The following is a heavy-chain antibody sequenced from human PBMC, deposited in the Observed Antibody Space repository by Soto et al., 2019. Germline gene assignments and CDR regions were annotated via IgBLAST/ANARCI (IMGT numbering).Heavy chain of an antibody. V-gene: IGHV3-21*01. D-gene: IGHD3-9*01. CDR3: ARHSDILTGYSWGEYYYYGMDV. CDR1: GFTFSSYS. CDR2: ISSSSSYI. J-gene: IGHJ6*02. Sequence: GESLKISCAASGFTFSSYSMNWVRQAPGKGLEWVSSISSSSSYIYYADSVKGRFTISRDNAKNSLYLQMNSLRAEDTAVYYCARHSDILTGYSWGEYYYYGMDVWGQGTTVTVSS.